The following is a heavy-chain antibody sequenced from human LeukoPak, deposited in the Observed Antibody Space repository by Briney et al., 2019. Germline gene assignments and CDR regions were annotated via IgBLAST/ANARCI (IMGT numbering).Heavy chain of an antibody. D-gene: IGHD3-22*01. CDR1: GYTFTSYD. J-gene: IGHJ6*03. CDR3: ARCGYGNYYYYYMDV. Sequence: ASVKVSCKASGYTFTSYDINWVRQATGQGLEWMGWMNPNSGNTGYAQKFQGRVTMTRNTSISTAYMELSSLRSEDTAVYYCARCGYGNYYYYYMDVWGNGTTVTVSS. V-gene: IGHV1-8*01. CDR2: MNPNSGNT.